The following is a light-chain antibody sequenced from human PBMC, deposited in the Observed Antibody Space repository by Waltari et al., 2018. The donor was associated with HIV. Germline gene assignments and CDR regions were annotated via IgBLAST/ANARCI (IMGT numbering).Light chain of an antibody. V-gene: IGLV8-61*01. CDR2: STN. J-gene: IGLJ2*01. CDR1: SGSVSTRYY. Sequence: QTVVTQEPSFSVSPGGTVPLTCGLSSGSVSTRYYPSWYQQTPGQAPRTLIYSTNTRSSGVPDRFSGSILGNKAALTITGAQADDESDYYCVLYMGRGISLFGGGTKLTVL. CDR3: VLYMGRGISL.